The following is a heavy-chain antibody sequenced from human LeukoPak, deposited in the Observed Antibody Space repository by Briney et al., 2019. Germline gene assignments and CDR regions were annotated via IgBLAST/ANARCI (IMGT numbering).Heavy chain of an antibody. D-gene: IGHD3-22*01. CDR1: GGTFSSYA. Sequence: SSVKVSCKASGGTFSSYAIRWVRQAPGQALEWLGRIIPILCIANYAQKFQGRVTITADKSTSTAYMELSSLRSEDTAVYYCARGLSVYYDSSGYLADYFDCWGQGTLVTVSS. CDR3: ARGLSVYYDSSGYLADYFDC. V-gene: IGHV1-69*04. CDR2: IIPILCIA. J-gene: IGHJ4*02.